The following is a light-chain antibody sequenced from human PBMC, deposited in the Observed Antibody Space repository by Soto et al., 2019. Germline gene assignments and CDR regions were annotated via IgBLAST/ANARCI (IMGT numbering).Light chain of an antibody. J-gene: IGKJ2*01. Sequence: EIVLTQSPATLSLSPGERDTLSCRASQSISYNLAWYQQKPGQAPRLLIYDASNRATGVPARFSGSGSGTDFTLSISSLEPEDFAVYYCQQRGDWPLYTFGQGSRLEIK. V-gene: IGKV3-11*01. CDR1: QSISYN. CDR2: DAS. CDR3: QQRGDWPLYT.